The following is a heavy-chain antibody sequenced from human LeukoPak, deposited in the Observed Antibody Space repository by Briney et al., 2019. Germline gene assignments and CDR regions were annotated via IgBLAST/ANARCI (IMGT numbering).Heavy chain of an antibody. CDR1: GDSVSSNSAA. Sequence: SQTLSLTCAISGDSVSSNSAAWHWIRKSPSRGLEWLGRTYYRSKWYNEYAVSVKSQIIINPDTSKNQFPLQLNSVTPEDTAVYYCARQFANYMAYWGQGTLVTVSS. CDR3: ARQFANYMAY. J-gene: IGHJ4*02. V-gene: IGHV6-1*01. CDR2: TYYRSKWYN. D-gene: IGHD5-24*01.